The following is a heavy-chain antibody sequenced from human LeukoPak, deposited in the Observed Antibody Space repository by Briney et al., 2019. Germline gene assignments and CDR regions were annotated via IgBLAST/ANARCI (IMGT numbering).Heavy chain of an antibody. D-gene: IGHD2-15*01. CDR2: INPDSRVT. Sequence: ASVKVSCKASGYTFTDYYIHWVRQATGQGLEWMGWINPDSRVTNYPQKFQSRVTMSRVPSSRTAYMELIRLRSDDTAVYYCARDGTFDIWGQGTMVTVSS. J-gene: IGHJ3*02. CDR3: ARDGTFDI. V-gene: IGHV1-2*02. CDR1: GYTFTDYY.